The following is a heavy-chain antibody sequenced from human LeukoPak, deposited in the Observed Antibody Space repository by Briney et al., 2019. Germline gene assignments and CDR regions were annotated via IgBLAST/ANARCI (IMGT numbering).Heavy chain of an antibody. CDR2: IYYSGST. Sequence: PSETLSLTCTVSSGSISSGGYSWNWIRQHPGKGLEWIGYIYYSGSTYYNPSLKSRVTMSVDTSKKQFSLKLSSVTAADTAVYYCARDGVTIGGRRGWFDPWGQGTVVTVSS. CDR1: SGSISSGGYS. J-gene: IGHJ5*01. D-gene: IGHD3-16*01. CDR3: ARDGVTIGGRRGWFDP. V-gene: IGHV4-31*03.